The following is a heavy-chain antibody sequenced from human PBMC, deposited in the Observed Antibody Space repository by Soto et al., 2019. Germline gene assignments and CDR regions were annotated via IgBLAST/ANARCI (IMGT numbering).Heavy chain of an antibody. J-gene: IGHJ4*02. V-gene: IGHV1-69*13. CDR1: GGTFSSYR. Sequence: SVKVSCKASGGTFSSYRINWVRQAPGQGLEWVGGIVPIYRTADYAQKFQGRVTITADESARTSYMELRSLKSQDTAVYYCVRDSGAKLSSSWGKGTLVTVSS. CDR2: IVPIYRTA. CDR3: VRDSGAKLSSS. D-gene: IGHD6-13*01.